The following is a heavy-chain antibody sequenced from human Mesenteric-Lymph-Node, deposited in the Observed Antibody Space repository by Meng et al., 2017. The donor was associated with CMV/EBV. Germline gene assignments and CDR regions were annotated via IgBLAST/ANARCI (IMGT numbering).Heavy chain of an antibody. CDR1: GYSFTTYW. CDR2: IYPGDSDT. Sequence: GESLKISCKGFGYSFTTYWIEWVRQVPGKGLEWMGIIYPGDSDTKYSPSFQGLVTISADKSINTAYLQWSSLKASDTAMYYCARSPRLTMIIDYWGQGTLVTVSS. V-gene: IGHV5-51*01. CDR3: ARSPRLTMIIDY. D-gene: IGHD3-22*01. J-gene: IGHJ4*02.